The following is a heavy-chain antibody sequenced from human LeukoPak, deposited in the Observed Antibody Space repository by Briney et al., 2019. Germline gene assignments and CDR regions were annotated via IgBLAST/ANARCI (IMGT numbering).Heavy chain of an antibody. J-gene: IGHJ4*02. CDR2: IYYSGST. CDR1: GGSISSYY. Sequence: SETLSLTCTASGGSISSYYWSWIRQPPGKGLEWIGYIYYSGSTNYNPSLKSRVTISVDTSKNQFSLKLSSVTAADTAVYYCARGALPAVVGATRSRYYFDYWGQGTLVTVSS. V-gene: IGHV4-59*12. CDR3: ARGALPAVVGATRSRYYFDY. D-gene: IGHD1-26*01.